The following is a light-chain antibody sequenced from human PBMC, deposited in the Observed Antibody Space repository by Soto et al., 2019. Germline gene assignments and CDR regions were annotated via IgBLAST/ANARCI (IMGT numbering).Light chain of an antibody. J-gene: IGKJ4*01. CDR3: QQYGSSLLT. CDR2: GAS. CDR1: KSVSSSY. V-gene: IGKV3-20*01. Sequence: TQSPGTMSLSPGERATLSGRASKSVSSSYLAWYQQKPGQAPRLLIYGASSRATGIPDRFSGSGSGTDFTLTISRLEPEDVVVYYCQQYGSSLLTFGGGTKVDIK.